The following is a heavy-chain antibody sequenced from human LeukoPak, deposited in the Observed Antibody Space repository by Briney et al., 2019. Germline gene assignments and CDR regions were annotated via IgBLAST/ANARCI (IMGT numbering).Heavy chain of an antibody. CDR2: IYYSGST. V-gene: IGHV4-59*01. CDR3: ARATYSSGWGTSDY. CDR1: GGSISSYY. D-gene: IGHD6-19*01. Sequence: SEILSLTCTVSGGSISSYYWSWIRQPPGKGLEWIGYIYYSGSTNYNPSLKSRVTISVDTSKNQFSLKLSSVTAADTAVYYCARATYSSGWGTSDYWGQGTLVTVSS. J-gene: IGHJ4*02.